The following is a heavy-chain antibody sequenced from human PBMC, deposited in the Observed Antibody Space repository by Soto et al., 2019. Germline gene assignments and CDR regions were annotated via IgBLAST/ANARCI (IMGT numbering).Heavy chain of an antibody. CDR1: GFTFSSYS. Sequence: GGSLRLSCAPSGFTFSSYSMNWVRQAPGKGLEWVSSISSSISYIYYADSVKGRFTISRDNAKNSLYLQMNSLRAEDTAVYYCARDSTYYDDSSGYYICFEPWGQRTRVAVGS. CDR3: ARDSTYYDDSSGYYICFEP. D-gene: IGHD3-22*01. CDR2: ISSSISYI. V-gene: IGHV3-21*01. J-gene: IGHJ5*02.